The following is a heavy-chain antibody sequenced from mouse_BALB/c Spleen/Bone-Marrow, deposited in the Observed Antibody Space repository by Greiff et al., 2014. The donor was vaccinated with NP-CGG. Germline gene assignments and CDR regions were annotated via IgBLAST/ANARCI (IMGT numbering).Heavy chain of an antibody. CDR2: INSGSGGT. J-gene: IGHJ4*01. Sequence: QVQLQQSGAELVRPGTSVTVSCKGSGYAFTNYLIEWVKQRPGQGLEWIGVINSGSGGTKYNEKFTGKATLTADKSSSTACMQLSSLTSDDSAVYFCARAITDAMDYWGQGTSVTVSS. CDR3: ARAITDAMDY. D-gene: IGHD2-4*01. CDR1: GYAFTNYL. V-gene: IGHV1-54*01.